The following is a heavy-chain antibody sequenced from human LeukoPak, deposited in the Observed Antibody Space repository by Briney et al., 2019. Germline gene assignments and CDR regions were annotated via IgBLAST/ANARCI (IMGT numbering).Heavy chain of an antibody. CDR2: IKSKTDGGTT. CDR1: GFTFSNAW. CDR3: ARDRSYYGSGSYQH. D-gene: IGHD3-10*01. J-gene: IGHJ4*02. Sequence: GGSLRLSCAASGFTFSNAWMNWVRQAPGKGLEWVGRIKSKTDGGTTDYAAPVKGRITISRDDSTNTLHLQMNSLRAEDTAVYYCARDRSYYGSGSYQHWGQGTLVTASS. V-gene: IGHV3-15*01.